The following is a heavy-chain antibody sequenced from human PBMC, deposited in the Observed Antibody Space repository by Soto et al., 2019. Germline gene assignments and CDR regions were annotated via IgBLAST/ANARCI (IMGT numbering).Heavy chain of an antibody. Sequence: ASVKVSCKASGYTFTMYGISCVLLSPLQGLEWMGWISAYNGNTNYAQKLQGRVTMTTDTSTSTAYMELRSLRSDDTAVYYCARDYDIAARLSGMDVWGQGTTVTVSS. V-gene: IGHV1-18*04. CDR3: ARDYDIAARLSGMDV. J-gene: IGHJ6*02. CDR2: ISAYNGNT. D-gene: IGHD6-6*01. CDR1: GYTFTMYG.